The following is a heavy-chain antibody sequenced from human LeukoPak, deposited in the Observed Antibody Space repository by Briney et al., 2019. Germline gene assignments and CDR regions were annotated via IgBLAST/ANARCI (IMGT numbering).Heavy chain of an antibody. Sequence: GASVKVSCKASGYTFTSNYIHWVRQAPGQGLEWMGMIYPRDGSTSYAQKFQGRVTVTRDTSTSTVHMELSGLRSEDTAVYYCARVPALVGDYYFDYWGQGTLVTVSS. V-gene: IGHV1-46*01. CDR2: IYPRDGST. J-gene: IGHJ4*02. D-gene: IGHD4-17*01. CDR1: GYTFTSNY. CDR3: ARVPALVGDYYFDY.